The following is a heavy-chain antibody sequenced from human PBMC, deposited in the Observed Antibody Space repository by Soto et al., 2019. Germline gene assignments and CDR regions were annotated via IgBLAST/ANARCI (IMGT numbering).Heavy chain of an antibody. D-gene: IGHD2-8*01. V-gene: IGHV3-23*01. CDR1: GLTFGSHG. CDR3: AKGVPSTGSMRMPMFDY. J-gene: IGHJ4*02. Sequence: PGGSLRLSCVASGLTFGSHGMAWVRQAPGKGLEWVSSISIDGKNTHYVDSVKGRFTISRDRSKATVNLQMNSLRVEDTAVYYCAKGVPSTGSMRMPMFDYWGQGTLVTVSS. CDR2: ISIDGKNT.